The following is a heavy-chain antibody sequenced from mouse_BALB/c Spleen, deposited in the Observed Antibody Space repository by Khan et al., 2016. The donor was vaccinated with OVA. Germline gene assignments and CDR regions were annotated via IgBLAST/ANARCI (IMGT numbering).Heavy chain of an antibody. J-gene: IGHJ4*01. CDR2: INTYTGEP. V-gene: IGHV9-3-1*01. CDR1: GYSFTNYG. D-gene: IGHD2-10*01. CDR3: ARPPYFSYPFAY. Sequence: LVESGPELKKPGETVKISCKASGYSFTNYGMNWVKQSPGKALKWMGWINTYTGEPTYADDFEGRFAFSLETSANTAYLQINILKSEDTATYFCARPPYFSYPFAYWGQGTSVTVSS.